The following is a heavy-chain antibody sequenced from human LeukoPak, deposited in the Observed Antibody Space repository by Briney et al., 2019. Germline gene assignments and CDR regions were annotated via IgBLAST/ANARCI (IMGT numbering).Heavy chain of an antibody. Sequence: ASVKVSCKASGYTFTTYGISWVRQAPGQGLEWMGWINAYNGDTNHAQKFQGRATMTTDTSTTTAYMELGSLRSDDTAVYYCARDGSGHWFDPWGQGTLVTVSS. V-gene: IGHV1-18*04. CDR3: ARDGSGHWFDP. D-gene: IGHD6-25*01. CDR1: GYTFTTYG. J-gene: IGHJ5*02. CDR2: INAYNGDT.